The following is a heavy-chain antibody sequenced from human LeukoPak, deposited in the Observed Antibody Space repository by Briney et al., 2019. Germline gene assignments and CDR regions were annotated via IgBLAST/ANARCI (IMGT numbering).Heavy chain of an antibody. D-gene: IGHD3-10*01. J-gene: IGHJ4*02. CDR3: ATGERMVRGDGVDY. V-gene: IGHV3-66*01. Sequence: GGSLRLSCAASGFTVRINYMSWVRQAPGKGLEWVSVIYSGGSTYYADSVKGRSTISRDNSKNTLYLQMNSLRAEDTAVYFCATGERMVRGDGVDYWGQGTLVTVSS. CDR1: GFTVRINY. CDR2: IYSGGST.